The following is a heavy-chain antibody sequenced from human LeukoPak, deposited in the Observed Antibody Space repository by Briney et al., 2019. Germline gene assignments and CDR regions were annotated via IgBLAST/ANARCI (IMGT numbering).Heavy chain of an antibody. CDR3: ATYYVNGAGRGP. J-gene: IGHJ5*02. CDR1: GASVSSGDHH. Sequence: PSETLSLTCIVSGASVSSGDHHWSWIRQAPGKGLEWIGHNMNTYYNPSLKSRVTISIDTSKNQFSLMLSTVTAADTAIYYCATYYVNGAGRGPWGPGTLVTVSS. V-gene: IGHV4-61*08. CDR2: NMNT. D-gene: IGHD2-8*01.